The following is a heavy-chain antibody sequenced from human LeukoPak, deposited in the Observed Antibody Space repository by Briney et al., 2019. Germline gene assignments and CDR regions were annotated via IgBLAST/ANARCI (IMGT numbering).Heavy chain of an antibody. CDR3: ARVVRGVMSY. D-gene: IGHD3-10*01. Sequence: SVKVSCKASGGTFSSYAISWVRQAPGQGLEWMGGIIPIFGTANYAQKFQGRVTITTDESTSTAYMELSSLRSDDTAVYYCARVVRGVMSYWGQGTLVTVSS. CDR1: GGTFSSYA. J-gene: IGHJ4*02. V-gene: IGHV1-69*05. CDR2: IIPIFGTA.